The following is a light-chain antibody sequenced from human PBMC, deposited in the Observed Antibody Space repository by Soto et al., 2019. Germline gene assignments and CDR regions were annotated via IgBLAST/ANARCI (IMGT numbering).Light chain of an antibody. Sequence: VLKQSPGTLSLSPGARATLSCRASQSVSSSYLAWYQQKPGQAPRLLIYGASTRAIGIPARFSGIGSGTECTLTISSLQSEDGAVYYGQQYNNWPPTFGQGTRLDIK. CDR1: QSVSSSY. CDR2: GAS. CDR3: QQYNNWPPT. J-gene: IGKJ5*01. V-gene: IGKV3-15*01.